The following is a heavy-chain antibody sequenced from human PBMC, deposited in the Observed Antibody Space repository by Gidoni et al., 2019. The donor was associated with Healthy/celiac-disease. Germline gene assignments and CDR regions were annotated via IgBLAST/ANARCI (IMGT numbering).Heavy chain of an antibody. CDR2: ISWDGGST. CDR1: GFTFDDYT. J-gene: IGHJ4*02. CDR3: AKDFRSSWYSKSYFDY. D-gene: IGHD6-13*01. V-gene: IGHV3-43*01. Sequence: EVQLVESGGVVVQPGGSLRLSCAASGFTFDDYTMHWVRQAPGKGLEWVSLISWDGGSTYYADSVKGRFTISRDNSKNSLYLQMNSLRTEDTALYYCAKDFRSSWYSKSYFDYWGQGTLVTVSS.